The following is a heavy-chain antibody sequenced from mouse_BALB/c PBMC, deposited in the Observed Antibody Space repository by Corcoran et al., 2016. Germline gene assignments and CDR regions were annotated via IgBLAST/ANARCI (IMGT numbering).Heavy chain of an antibody. CDR2: INPYNDGT. CDR1: GYPFTSYV. CDR3: ATPGY. V-gene: IGHV1S136*01. J-gene: IGHJ2*02. Sequence: EVQLQQSGPELVKPGSSVKMSCKASGYPFTSYVMHWVKHQPGQGLEWIGYINPYNDGTKYNEKFKGKATLTSDKSSSTAYMELSSLTSGDSAVYYCATPGYWGQGTSLTVSS.